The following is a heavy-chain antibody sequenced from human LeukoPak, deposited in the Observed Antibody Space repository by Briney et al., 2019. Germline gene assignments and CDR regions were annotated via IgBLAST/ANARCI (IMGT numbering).Heavy chain of an antibody. V-gene: IGHV4-59*08. CDR1: GGSISSYY. D-gene: IGHD4-11*01. J-gene: IGHJ4*02. CDR2: IYYSGSI. CDR3: ARHDYSNNPTDY. Sequence: ASETLSLTCTVSGGSISSYYWSWIRQPPGKGLEWIGYIYYSGSINYNPSLKSRVTISVDTSKNQFSLKLSSVTAADTAVYYCARHDYSNNPTDYWGQGTLVTVSS.